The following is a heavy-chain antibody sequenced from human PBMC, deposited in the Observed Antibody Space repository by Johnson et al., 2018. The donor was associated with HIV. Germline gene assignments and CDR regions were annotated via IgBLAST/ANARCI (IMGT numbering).Heavy chain of an antibody. D-gene: IGHD3-22*01. V-gene: IGHV3-9*01. J-gene: IGHJ3*02. CDR3: ARDYPYDRSPRGAFDI. Sequence: VQLVESGGGLVQPGRSLRLSCAASGFTFDDYAMHWVRQAPGKGLEWVSGISWNSGSIGYADSVKGRFTISRDNSKNTLYLQMNSLRAEDTAVYYCARDYPYDRSPRGAFDIWCHGTMVTVSS. CDR2: ISWNSGSI. CDR1: GFTFDDYA.